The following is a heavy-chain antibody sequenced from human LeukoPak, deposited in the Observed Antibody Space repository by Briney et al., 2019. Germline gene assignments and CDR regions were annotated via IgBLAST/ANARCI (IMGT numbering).Heavy chain of an antibody. J-gene: IGHJ4*02. CDR3: ARDVVGATYFD. D-gene: IGHD1-26*01. CDR1: GFTFSSAW. Sequence: GGSLRLSCAASGFTFSSAWMNWVRQAPGKGLEWVGRIKSETDGGTTDYAAPVKGTFTISRDDSENTLYLQMNSLKTEDTAVYYCARDVVGATYFDWGQGTLVTVSS. CDR2: IKSETDGGTT. V-gene: IGHV3-15*07.